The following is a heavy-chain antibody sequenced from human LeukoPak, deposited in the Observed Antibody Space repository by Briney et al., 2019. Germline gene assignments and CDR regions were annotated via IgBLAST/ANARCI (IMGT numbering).Heavy chain of an antibody. J-gene: IGHJ4*02. CDR1: GYTLTELS. CDR3: ATDYDSGSYDFDY. V-gene: IGHV1-24*01. Sequence: ASVKVSCKVSGYTLTELSMHWVRQAPGKGLEWMGGFDPEDGETIYAQKFQGRVTMTEDTSTDTAYMDLSSLRSEDTAVYYCATDYDSGSYDFDYWGQGTLVTVSS. D-gene: IGHD1-26*01. CDR2: FDPEDGET.